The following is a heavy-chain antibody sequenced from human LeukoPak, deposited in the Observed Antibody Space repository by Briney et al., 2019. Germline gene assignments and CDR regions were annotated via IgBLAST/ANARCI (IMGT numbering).Heavy chain of an antibody. J-gene: IGHJ4*02. CDR1: GFTVSNKY. Sequence: PGGSLRLSCAASGFTVSNKYMSWVRQAPGKGLEWVSVIYSGGGTYYADSVKGRFTISRDNSKNTPYLRMNSLRVEDTAIYYCARAGGYSSGYWDYWGQGTLVTVSS. CDR2: IYSGGGT. D-gene: IGHD3-22*01. CDR3: ARAGGYSSGYWDY. V-gene: IGHV3-53*01.